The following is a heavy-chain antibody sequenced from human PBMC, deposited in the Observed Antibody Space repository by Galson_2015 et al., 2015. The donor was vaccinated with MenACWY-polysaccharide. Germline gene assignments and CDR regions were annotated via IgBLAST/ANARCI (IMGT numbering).Heavy chain of an antibody. J-gene: IGHJ4*02. CDR2: ISASGSRT. CDR1: GFTFSDYS. Sequence: SLRLSCAASGFTFSDYSMGWVRQAPGKGLEWVSSISASGSRTYHADSVKGRFSISRDNSKNTLYLQMNSLRAEDTAVYYCAKGGRGNKPFDYWGQGTLVTVSS. CDR3: AKGGRGNKPFDY. V-gene: IGHV3-23*01. D-gene: IGHD3-16*01.